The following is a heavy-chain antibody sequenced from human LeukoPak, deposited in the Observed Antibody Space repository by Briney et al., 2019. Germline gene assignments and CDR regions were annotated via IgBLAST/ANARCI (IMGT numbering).Heavy chain of an antibody. D-gene: IGHD6-19*01. CDR1: GYRFTSYG. CDR2: IRAYNGNT. CDR3: ARDDGIRQWLVHPADP. Sequence: GASVKVSFKASGYRFTSYGISWVRQAPGQGLEWMGWIRAYNGNTNYAQKLQGRVTMTTDTSTSTAYMELRSLRSDDTAVYYCARDDGIRQWLVHPADPWGQGTLVTASS. V-gene: IGHV1-18*01. J-gene: IGHJ5*02.